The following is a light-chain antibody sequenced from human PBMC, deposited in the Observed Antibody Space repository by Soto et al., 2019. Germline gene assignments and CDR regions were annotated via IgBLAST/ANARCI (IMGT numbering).Light chain of an antibody. CDR1: SSNIGNNY. Sequence: QSVLTQPPSVSAAPGQKVTISCSGSSSNIGNNYVSWYQQLPGTAPKLLIYDNNKRPSGIPDRFSGSKSGTSATLGITGLQTGDEADYYCGTWDSSLSVSYVFGTGT. J-gene: IGLJ1*01. CDR2: DNN. CDR3: GTWDSSLSVSYV. V-gene: IGLV1-51*01.